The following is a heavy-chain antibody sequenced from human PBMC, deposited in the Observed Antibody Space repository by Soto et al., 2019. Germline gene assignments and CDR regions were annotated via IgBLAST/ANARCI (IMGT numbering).Heavy chain of an antibody. Sequence: QVQLVQSGAEVKKPGSSVKVSCKASVGTFSSYAISWVRHAPGQGLEWMGGIIPSFGTANYAQKFQGRVTITADESTSTAYMELSSLRAEDTAVYYCARDSSLPVEDYYYCGMDVWGQGTTVTVSS. CDR2: IIPSFGTA. J-gene: IGHJ6*02. CDR1: VGTFSSYA. D-gene: IGHD2-15*01. CDR3: ARDSSLPVEDYYYCGMDV. V-gene: IGHV1-69*01.